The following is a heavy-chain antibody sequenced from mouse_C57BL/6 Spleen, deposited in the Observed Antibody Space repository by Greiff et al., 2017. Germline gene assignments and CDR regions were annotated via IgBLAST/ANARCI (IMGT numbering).Heavy chain of an antibody. CDR1: GFTFSSYA. CDR2: ISSGGDYI. D-gene: IGHD2-4*01. CDR3: TNYDYDPFAY. Sequence: DVMLVESGEGLVKPGGSLKLSCAASGFTFSSYAMSWVRQTPEKRLEWVAYISSGGDYIYYADTVKGRFTISRDNARNTLYLQMSSLKSEDTAMYYCTNYDYDPFAYWGQGTLVTVSA. V-gene: IGHV5-9-1*02. J-gene: IGHJ3*01.